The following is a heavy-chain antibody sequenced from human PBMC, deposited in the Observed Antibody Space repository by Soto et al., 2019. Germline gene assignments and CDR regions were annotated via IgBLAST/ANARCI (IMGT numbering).Heavy chain of an antibody. Sequence: DVQLVESGGGLVQPGRSLRLSCAASGFTFDDYAMHWVRQAPGKGLEWVSGISWNSGSIGYVDSVKGRFTISRDNAKNSLYLQMNSLRAEDTALYYCAKDIGAGTTKYYYYGMDVWGQGTTVTVSS. J-gene: IGHJ6*02. D-gene: IGHD1-7*01. CDR3: AKDIGAGTTKYYYYGMDV. CDR2: ISWNSGSI. V-gene: IGHV3-9*01. CDR1: GFTFDDYA.